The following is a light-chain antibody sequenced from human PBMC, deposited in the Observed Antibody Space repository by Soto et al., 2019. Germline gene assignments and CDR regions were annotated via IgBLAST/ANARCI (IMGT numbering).Light chain of an antibody. V-gene: IGKV3-15*01. Sequence: EIVMTQSPATLSVSPGARGTLSCRASQSVSSNLAWYQQKPGQAPRLLIYGASTRATGIPSRFSGSGSGTEFTLTISRLEPEDFVVYCCQHFGTSPPYTFGQGTKLEI. J-gene: IGKJ2*01. CDR1: QSVSSN. CDR3: QHFGTSPPYT. CDR2: GAS.